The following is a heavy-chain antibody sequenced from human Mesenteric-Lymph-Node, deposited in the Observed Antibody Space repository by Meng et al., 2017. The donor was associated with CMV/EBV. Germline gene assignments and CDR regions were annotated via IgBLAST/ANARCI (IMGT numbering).Heavy chain of an antibody. Sequence: SETLSLTCTIYDGSFTNYYWSWIRQPPGKGLEWIGYIYYSGSTNYNPSLKSRVTISVDTSKNQFSLKLSSVTAADTAVYYCARVEAAAGTWWFDPWGQGTLVTVSS. V-gene: IGHV4-59*01. CDR2: IYYSGST. D-gene: IGHD6-13*01. J-gene: IGHJ5*02. CDR3: ARVEAAAGTWWFDP. CDR1: DGSFTNYY.